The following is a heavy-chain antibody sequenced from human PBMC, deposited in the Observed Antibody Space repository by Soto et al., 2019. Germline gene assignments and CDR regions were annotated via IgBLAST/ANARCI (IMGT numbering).Heavy chain of an antibody. V-gene: IGHV3-33*01. CDR1: GFTFSSYG. D-gene: IGHD2-2*01. J-gene: IGHJ4*02. CDR3: ARDSIVVVPAALSHYFDY. CDR2: IWYDGSNK. Sequence: QVQLVESGGGVVQPGRSPRLSCAASGFTFSSYGMHWVRRAPGKGLEWVAVIWYDGSNKYYADSVKGRFTISRDNSKNTLYLQMNSLRAEDTAVYYCARDSIVVVPAALSHYFDYWGQGTLVTVSS.